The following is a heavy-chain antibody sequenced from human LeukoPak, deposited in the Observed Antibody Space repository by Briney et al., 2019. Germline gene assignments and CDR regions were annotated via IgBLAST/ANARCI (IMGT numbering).Heavy chain of an antibody. Sequence: GGSLRLSRAASAFSLNAYNMNWVRQAPGKGLEWVPSISYTGTFIYYADSVKGRFTISRDNAQNSLYLQMNSLRAEDTAIYYCVRDRGTYRPIDYWGQGTLVTVSS. J-gene: IGHJ4*02. CDR1: AFSLNAYN. CDR2: ISYTGTFI. D-gene: IGHD1-26*01. V-gene: IGHV3-21*04. CDR3: VRDRGTYRPIDY.